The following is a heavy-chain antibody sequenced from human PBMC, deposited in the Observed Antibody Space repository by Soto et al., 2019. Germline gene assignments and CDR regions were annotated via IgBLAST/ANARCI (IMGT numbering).Heavy chain of an antibody. CDR1: VDSISSISYY. D-gene: IGHD2-15*01. CDR3: VRGGHCSANQNCSCY. J-gene: IGHJ4*01. CDR2: IYSGGTT. Sequence: PSETLSLTCTFSVDSISSISYYCVLIRQPPWKGLEWIGSIYSGGTTYYNPSLRSRLSISVDTSKNHFSLELSSVTAADTAVYYCVRGGHCSANQNCSCYWGHGTPLTVSX. V-gene: IGHV4-39*02.